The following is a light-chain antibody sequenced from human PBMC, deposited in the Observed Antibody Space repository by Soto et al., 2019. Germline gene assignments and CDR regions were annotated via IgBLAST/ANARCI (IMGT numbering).Light chain of an antibody. Sequence: QSVLTQPASVSGSPGQSITISCTGTSSDVGGYNYVSWYQQHPGKAPKLMIYDVSNRPSGVSNRFSGSKSGNTASLTISGLQAEDEADYYCSSYTSSSPDVFGTGTQLTVL. CDR3: SSYTSSSPDV. J-gene: IGLJ1*01. V-gene: IGLV2-14*01. CDR1: SSDVGGYNY. CDR2: DVS.